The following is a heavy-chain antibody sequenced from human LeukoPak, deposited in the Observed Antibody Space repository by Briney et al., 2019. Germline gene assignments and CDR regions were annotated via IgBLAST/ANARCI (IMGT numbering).Heavy chain of an antibody. CDR2: VYHNGET. D-gene: IGHD1-26*01. CDR3: VTPRSWELSDMAV. CDR1: GYSISTNYY. J-gene: IGHJ6*03. V-gene: IGHV4-38-2*02. Sequence: SETLSLTCTVSGYSISTNYYWAWIRQSPGTGLEWIGSVYHNGETYYNPSLKSRVIISVDTSRNEFSLRLTSVTAADTAVYYCVTPRSWELSDMAVWGKGTTVIVSS.